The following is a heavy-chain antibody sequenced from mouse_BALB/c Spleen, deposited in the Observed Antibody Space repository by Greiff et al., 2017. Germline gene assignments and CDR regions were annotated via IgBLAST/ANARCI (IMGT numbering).Heavy chain of an antibody. V-gene: IGHV5-6-5*01. CDR1: GFTFSSYA. D-gene: IGHD2-1*01. CDR3: ARGGGNYEAMDY. CDR2: ISSGGST. Sequence: EVKVVESGGGLVKPGGSLKLSCAASGFTFSSYAMSWVRQTPEKRLEWVASISSGGSTYYPDSVKGRFTISRDNARNILYLQMSSLRSEDTAMYYCARGGGNYEAMDYWGQGTSVTVSS. J-gene: IGHJ4*01.